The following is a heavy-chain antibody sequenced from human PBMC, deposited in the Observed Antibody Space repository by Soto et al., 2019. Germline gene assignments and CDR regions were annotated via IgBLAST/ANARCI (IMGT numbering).Heavy chain of an antibody. D-gene: IGHD3-3*01. J-gene: IGHJ4*02. CDR2: IYYSGST. Sequence: SETLSLTCTVSGGSISSYYWSWIRQPPGKGLEWIGYIYYSGSTNYNPSLKSRVTIPVDTSKNQFSLKLSSVTAADTAVYYCARHSGGTYYDFWSGSPSPYFDYWGQGTLVTVSS. V-gene: IGHV4-59*08. CDR1: GGSISSYY. CDR3: ARHSGGTYYDFWSGSPSPYFDY.